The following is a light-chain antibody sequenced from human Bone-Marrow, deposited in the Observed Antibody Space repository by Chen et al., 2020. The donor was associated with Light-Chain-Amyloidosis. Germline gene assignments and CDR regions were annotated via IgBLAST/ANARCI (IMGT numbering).Light chain of an antibody. CDR2: DDS. J-gene: IGLJ3*02. CDR3: QVWDRSSDRPV. V-gene: IGLV3-21*02. Sequence: SYVLTQPSSVPVAPGQTATIACGGNNIGSTSVHWYQQTPGQAPLLVVYDDSDRPSVIPERLSGSNSGNTATLTISRVEAGDEADYYCQVWDRSSDRPVFGGGTKLTVL. CDR1: NIGSTS.